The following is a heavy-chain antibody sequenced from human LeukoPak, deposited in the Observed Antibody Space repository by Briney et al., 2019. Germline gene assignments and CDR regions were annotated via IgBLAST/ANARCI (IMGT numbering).Heavy chain of an antibody. CDR1: GYTFTSYG. D-gene: IGHD3-22*01. CDR2: ISAYNGNT. J-gene: IGHJ4*02. Sequence: ASVKVSCKASGYTFTSYGISWVRQAPGQGLEWMGWISAYNGNTNYAQKLQGRVTMTTDTSTSTAYMELRSLRSDDTAVYYCARDSYRWYYDSSGFSYFDYWGQGTLVTVSS. V-gene: IGHV1-18*01. CDR3: ARDSYRWYYDSSGFSYFDY.